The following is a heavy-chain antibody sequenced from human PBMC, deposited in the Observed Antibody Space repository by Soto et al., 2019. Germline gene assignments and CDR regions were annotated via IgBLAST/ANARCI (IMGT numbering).Heavy chain of an antibody. CDR3: ARGAYCSGGSCPHDAFDI. D-gene: IGHD2-15*01. CDR1: GFTFSSYG. CDR2: IWYDGSNK. V-gene: IGHV3-33*01. J-gene: IGHJ3*02. Sequence: QVQLVESGRGVVQPGRSLRLSCAASGFTFSSYGMHWVRQAPGKGLEWVAVIWYDGSNKYYADSVKGRFTISRDNSKNTLYLQMNSLRAEDTAVYYCARGAYCSGGSCPHDAFDIWGQGTMVTVSS.